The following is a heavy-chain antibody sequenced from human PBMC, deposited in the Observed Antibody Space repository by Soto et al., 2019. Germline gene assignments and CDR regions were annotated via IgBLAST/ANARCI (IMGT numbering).Heavy chain of an antibody. V-gene: IGHV3-23*01. J-gene: IGHJ4*02. Sequence: GGSLRLSCAASGFTFSSYAMSWVRQAPGKGLEWVSAISGSGGSTYYADSVKGRFTISRDNSKNTLYLQMNSLRAEDTAVYYCAKEGRRGYSYASRLYYFGYWGQGTLVTVSS. CDR1: GFTFSSYA. CDR3: AKEGRRGYSYASRLYYFGY. CDR2: ISGSGGST. D-gene: IGHD5-18*01.